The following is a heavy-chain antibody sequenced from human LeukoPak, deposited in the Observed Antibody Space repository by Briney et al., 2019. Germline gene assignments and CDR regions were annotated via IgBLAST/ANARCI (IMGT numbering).Heavy chain of an antibody. CDR3: ARSPGVVDRTLNWFDP. V-gene: IGHV1-69*13. J-gene: IGHJ5*02. CDR1: GYTFTSYA. D-gene: IGHD1/OR15-1a*01. Sequence: SVKVSCKASGYTFTSYAISWVRQAPGQGLGWMGGIIPIFGTANYAQKFQGRVTITADESTSTAYMELSSLRSEDTAVYYCARSPGVVDRTLNWFDPWGQGTLVTVSS. CDR2: IIPIFGTA.